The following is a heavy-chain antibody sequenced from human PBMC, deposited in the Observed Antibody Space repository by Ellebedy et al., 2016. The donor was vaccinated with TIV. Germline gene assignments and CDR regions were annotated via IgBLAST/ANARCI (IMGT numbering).Heavy chain of an antibody. CDR3: ARELSGDGDTNWFDP. CDR1: GGSVSSGSYY. Sequence: SETLSLXXTVSGGSVSSGSYYWSWIRQPPGKGLEWIGYIYYSGSTNYNPSLKSRVTISVDMSKNQFSLKLSSVTAADTAVYYCARELSGDGDTNWFDPWGQGTLVTVSS. CDR2: IYYSGST. D-gene: IGHD4-17*01. J-gene: IGHJ5*02. V-gene: IGHV4-61*01.